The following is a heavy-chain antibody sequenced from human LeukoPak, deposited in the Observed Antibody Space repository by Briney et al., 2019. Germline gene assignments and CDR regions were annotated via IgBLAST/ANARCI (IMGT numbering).Heavy chain of an antibody. Sequence: SVKVSCKASGSTFTTYAITWVRQAPGQGLEWMGGIIPIFGTANYAQKFQGRVTITADVSTSTAYMELSSLRFDDTAVYYCARDPMLRGVHNWFDPWGQGTLVTVSS. CDR2: IIPIFGTA. J-gene: IGHJ5*02. V-gene: IGHV1-69*13. D-gene: IGHD3-10*01. CDR3: ARDPMLRGVHNWFDP. CDR1: GSTFTTYA.